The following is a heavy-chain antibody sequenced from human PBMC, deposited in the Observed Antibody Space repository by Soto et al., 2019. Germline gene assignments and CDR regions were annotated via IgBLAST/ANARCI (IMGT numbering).Heavy chain of an antibody. CDR1: GFTFSSYW. CDR3: ARSIFAIPGDH. J-gene: IGHJ4*02. Sequence: EVQLVESGGGLVQPGGSLRLSCAASGFTFSSYWMSWVRQVPGKGLEWVANIKQDGSEIYYVDSVKGRFTISRDNAKNSVYLQMNSLSAEDTAMYHCARSIFAIPGDHWGQGTLVTVSS. D-gene: IGHD6-6*01. CDR2: IKQDGSEI. V-gene: IGHV3-7*05.